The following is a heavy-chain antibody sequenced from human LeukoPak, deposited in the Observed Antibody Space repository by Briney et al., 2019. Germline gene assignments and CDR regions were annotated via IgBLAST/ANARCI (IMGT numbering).Heavy chain of an antibody. CDR2: INSDGSST. CDR1: GFTFSNYW. D-gene: IGHD3-10*01. V-gene: IGHV3-74*01. Sequence: GGSLRLSCAASGFTFSNYWMHWVRQAPGKGLVWVSRINSDGSSTSYADSVKGRFTISRDNAKNTLYLQMNSLRAEDTAVYYCARVPGSGSYYNSWGQGTLVTVSS. J-gene: IGHJ5*02. CDR3: ARVPGSGSYYNS.